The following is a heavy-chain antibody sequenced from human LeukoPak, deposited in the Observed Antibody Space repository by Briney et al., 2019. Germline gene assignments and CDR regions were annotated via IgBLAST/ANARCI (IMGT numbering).Heavy chain of an antibody. CDR1: GFTFSSYA. CDR3: AKENPHNDY. CDR2: ISGSGDST. J-gene: IGHJ4*02. V-gene: IGHV3-23*01. Sequence: GGPLRLSCAVSGFTFSSYALSWVRQAPGRGLEWVSAISGSGDSTYYADSVKGRFTISRDNSKNTLYLQMNSLRAEDTALYYCAKENPHNDYWGQGTLVTVSS.